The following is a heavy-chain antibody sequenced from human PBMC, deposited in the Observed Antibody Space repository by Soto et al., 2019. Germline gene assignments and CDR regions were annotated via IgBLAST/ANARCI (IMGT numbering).Heavy chain of an antibody. Sequence: SETLSLTCTVSGGSISSGDYYWSWIRQPPGKGLEWIGYIYYSWSTYYNPSLKSRVTISVDTSKNQFSLKLSSVTAADTAVYYCARAGDYYDSSGYSTYFDYWGQGTLVTAPQ. CDR2: IYYSWST. CDR3: ARAGDYYDSSGYSTYFDY. J-gene: IGHJ4*02. D-gene: IGHD3-22*01. CDR1: GGSISSGDYY. V-gene: IGHV4-30-4*01.